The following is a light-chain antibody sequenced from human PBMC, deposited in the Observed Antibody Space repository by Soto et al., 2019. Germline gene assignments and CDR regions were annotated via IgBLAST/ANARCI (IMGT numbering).Light chain of an antibody. Sequence: QSVLTQPPSASGTPGQRVTISCSGTSSNIGSNTVNWYQQLPGTAPKLLIYSNNQRPSAVPDRFSGSKSGTSASLAISGLQSEDEADYYCAAWGDSLNGPVFGGGTKLTVL. CDR1: SSNIGSNT. V-gene: IGLV1-44*01. CDR3: AAWGDSLNGPV. CDR2: SNN. J-gene: IGLJ2*01.